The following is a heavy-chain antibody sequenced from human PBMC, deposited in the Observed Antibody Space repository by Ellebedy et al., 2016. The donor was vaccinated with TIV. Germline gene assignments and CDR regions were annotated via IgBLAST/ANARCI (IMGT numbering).Heavy chain of an antibody. J-gene: IGHJ4*02. CDR2: ISASSTHK. CDR1: GFTFSSYS. V-gene: IGHV3-21*01. CDR3: ARDKDFWSGYFCDY. D-gene: IGHD3-3*01. Sequence: PGGSLRLSCAASGFTFSSYSMSWVRQAPGKGLEWVSSISASSTHKHYADSVKGRFTISRHNAKNSLYLQMNSLRAEGTAVYYCARDKDFWSGYFCDYWGQGTLVTVSS.